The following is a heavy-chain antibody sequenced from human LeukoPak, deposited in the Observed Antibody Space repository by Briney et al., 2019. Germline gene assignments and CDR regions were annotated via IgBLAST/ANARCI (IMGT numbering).Heavy chain of an antibody. CDR1: GGTFSSYA. D-gene: IGHD2-2*02. CDR2: IIPIFGTA. Sequence: SVKVSCKASGGTFSSYAISWVRQAPAQGLEWMGGIIPIFGTANYAQKFQGSVTITADESTSTAYMELSSLRSEDTAVYYCARSLGYCTSTSCYTFDYWGQGTLVTVSS. CDR3: ARSLGYCTSTSCYTFDY. V-gene: IGHV1-69*01. J-gene: IGHJ4*02.